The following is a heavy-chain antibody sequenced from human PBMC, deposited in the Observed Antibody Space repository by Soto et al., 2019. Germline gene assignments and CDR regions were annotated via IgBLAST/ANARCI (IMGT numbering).Heavy chain of an antibody. V-gene: IGHV1-69*02. CDR3: ARGDRRVVGAPGALDP. CDR1: GGTFSSYT. D-gene: IGHD1-26*01. Sequence: QVQLVQSGAEVKKPGSSVKVSCKASGGTFSSYTVSWVRQAPGQGLEWMGRIIPILGIANYAQKFQGRVTITADKSTSTAYMELSSLRSEDTAVYYCARGDRRVVGAPGALDPWGQGTLVTVSS. J-gene: IGHJ5*02. CDR2: IIPILGIA.